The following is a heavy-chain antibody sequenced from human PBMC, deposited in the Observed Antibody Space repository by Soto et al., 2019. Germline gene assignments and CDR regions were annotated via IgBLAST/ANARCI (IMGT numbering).Heavy chain of an antibody. Sequence: EVQLLESGGDLVQPGGSLRLSCAASGFTFSSYAMSWVRQAPGKGLEWVSAISGSGGSTYYADSVKGRFTISRDNSKNTLYLQMNSLRAEDTAVYYCAKNYGSEMGGYYYYGMDVWGQGTTVTVSS. V-gene: IGHV3-23*01. CDR1: GFTFSSYA. D-gene: IGHD3-10*01. CDR3: AKNYGSEMGGYYYYGMDV. CDR2: ISGSGGST. J-gene: IGHJ6*02.